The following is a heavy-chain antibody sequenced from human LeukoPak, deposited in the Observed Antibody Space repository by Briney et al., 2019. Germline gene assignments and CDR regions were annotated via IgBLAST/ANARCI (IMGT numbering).Heavy chain of an antibody. CDR1: GFTFSSYA. Sequence: PGGSLRLSCAASGFTFSSYAMSWVRQAPGKGLEWVSAISGSGGSTYYADSVKGRFTISRENSKNTLYLQMNSLRAEDTAVYYCAKDEEQQLSADAFDIWGQGTMVTVSS. D-gene: IGHD6-13*01. CDR3: AKDEEQQLSADAFDI. CDR2: ISGSGGST. V-gene: IGHV3-23*01. J-gene: IGHJ3*02.